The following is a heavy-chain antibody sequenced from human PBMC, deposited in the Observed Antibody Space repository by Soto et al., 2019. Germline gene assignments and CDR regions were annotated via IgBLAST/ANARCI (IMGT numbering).Heavy chain of an antibody. J-gene: IGHJ4*02. CDR2: VYHSGTT. V-gene: IGHV4-4*02. CDR1: VASIGTNNW. CDR3: AVPGSGDFEY. Sequence: SETLSLTCAVSVASIGTNNWWSWVRQPPGKGLEWIGEVYHSGTTNCNPSLKSRVTISIDKSKNQFSLTLTSMTAADTALYYCAVPGSGDFEYLSQGTPLTVS. D-gene: IGHD5-12*01.